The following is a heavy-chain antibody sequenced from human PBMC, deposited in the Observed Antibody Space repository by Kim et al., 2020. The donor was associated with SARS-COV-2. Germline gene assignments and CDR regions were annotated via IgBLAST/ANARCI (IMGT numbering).Heavy chain of an antibody. D-gene: IGHD4-4*01. CDR3: AKYGRILYSNYYYGMDV. Sequence: GGSLRLSCAASGFTFGDYAMHWVRQAPGKGLEWVSGISWNSGSIGYADSVKGRFTISRDNAKNSLYLQMNSLRAEDTALYYCAKYGRILYSNYYYGMDVWGQGTTVTVS. CDR2: ISWNSGSI. CDR1: GFTFGDYA. J-gene: IGHJ6*02. V-gene: IGHV3-9*01.